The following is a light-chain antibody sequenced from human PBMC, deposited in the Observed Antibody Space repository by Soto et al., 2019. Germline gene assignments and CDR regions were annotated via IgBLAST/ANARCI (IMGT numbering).Light chain of an antibody. CDR3: QVWDGRDDHVV. CDR1: NIETKN. Sequence: SYELTQPPSVSVAPGQAASITCGGDNIETKNVHWYQLKAGQAPVLVVYDNSDRPSGIPERFSGSNSGNTATLTIRRVEAGDEADYYCQVWDGRDDHVVFGGGTQLTVL. J-gene: IGLJ2*01. CDR2: DNS. V-gene: IGLV3-21*02.